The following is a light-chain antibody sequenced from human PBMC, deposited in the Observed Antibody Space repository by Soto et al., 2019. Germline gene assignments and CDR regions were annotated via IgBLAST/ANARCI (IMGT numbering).Light chain of an antibody. V-gene: IGKV2-28*01. CDR3: MQPLQSWT. CDR1: QSLLHSNGYNY. J-gene: IGKJ1*01. Sequence: DIVMTQSPFSLPVTPGEPAPISCRSSQSLLHSNGYNYLDWYLQKPGQSPQLLIYLGSNRASGVPDRFSGSGSGTDFTLKISRVEAEDVGVYYCMQPLQSWTFGQGTKVDIK. CDR2: LGS.